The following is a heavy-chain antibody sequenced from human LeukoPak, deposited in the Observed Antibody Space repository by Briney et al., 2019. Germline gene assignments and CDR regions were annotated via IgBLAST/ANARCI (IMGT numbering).Heavy chain of an antibody. CDR2: IKQDGSEK. Sequence: PGGSLRLSCAASGFTFSSYWMSWVRQAPGKGLEWVANIKQDGSEKYYVDSVKGRFTISRDNAKNSLYLQMNSLRAEDTAVYYCARGPLYCSSTSCYHYGMDVWGQGTTVTVSS. V-gene: IGHV3-7*03. J-gene: IGHJ6*02. CDR3: ARGPLYCSSTSCYHYGMDV. D-gene: IGHD2-2*01. CDR1: GFTFSSYW.